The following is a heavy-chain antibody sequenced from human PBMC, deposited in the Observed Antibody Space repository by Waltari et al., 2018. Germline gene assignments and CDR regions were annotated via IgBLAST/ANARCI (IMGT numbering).Heavy chain of an antibody. D-gene: IGHD2-2*01. V-gene: IGHV1-2*02. J-gene: IGHJ1*01. Sequence: VPLVQSGADVKKPGASVTVSCKASGYPFIGPYMPWVRQAPGQGLEGMGWINPNRGGTNYAQKFQGRVTMTRDTSISTAYMELSRLRSDDTAVYYCATDCRSTSCPPKYFQHWGQGTLVTVSS. CDR3: ATDCRSTSCPPKYFQH. CDR1: GYPFIGPY. CDR2: INPNRGGT.